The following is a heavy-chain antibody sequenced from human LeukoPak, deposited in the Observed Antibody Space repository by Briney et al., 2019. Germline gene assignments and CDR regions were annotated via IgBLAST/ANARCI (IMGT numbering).Heavy chain of an antibody. Sequence: SATLSLTCAVYGGSFSGYYWSWIRQPPGKGLEWIGEINHSGSTNYYPSLKSRVTISVDTSKNQFSLKLSSVTAADTAVYYCARGSIAAAGTRGRNWFDPWGQGTLVTVSS. J-gene: IGHJ5*02. D-gene: IGHD6-13*01. CDR1: GGSFSGYY. CDR3: ARGSIAAAGTRGRNWFDP. CDR2: INHSGST. V-gene: IGHV4-34*01.